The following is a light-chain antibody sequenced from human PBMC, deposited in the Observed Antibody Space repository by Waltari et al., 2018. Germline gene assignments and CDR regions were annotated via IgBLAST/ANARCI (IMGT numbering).Light chain of an antibody. Sequence: EIVLTQSPGTLSLSPGERATLSCRASQSVSSSYLAWYQPQPGQAPRLLIYGAFSTAADIPDRFSGSGSGTDFTLTISRLEPEDFAVYYCQQYGTSPPLTFGGGTKVEIK. J-gene: IGKJ4*01. CDR3: QQYGTSPPLT. V-gene: IGKV3-20*01. CDR1: QSVSSSY. CDR2: GAF.